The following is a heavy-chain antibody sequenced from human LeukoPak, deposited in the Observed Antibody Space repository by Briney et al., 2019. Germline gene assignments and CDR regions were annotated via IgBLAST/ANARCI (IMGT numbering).Heavy chain of an antibody. CDR3: ARYCSSTSCYTPDFDY. CDR1: GFTFSSYS. D-gene: IGHD2-2*02. CDR2: ISSSSSYI. V-gene: IGHV3-21*01. J-gene: IGHJ4*02. Sequence: GGALRLSCAASGFTFSSYSMNWVRQAPGKGLEWVSSISSSSSYIYYAGSAKGRFTISRDNAKNSLYLQMNSLRAEDTAVYYCARYCSSTSCYTPDFDYWGQGTLVTVSS.